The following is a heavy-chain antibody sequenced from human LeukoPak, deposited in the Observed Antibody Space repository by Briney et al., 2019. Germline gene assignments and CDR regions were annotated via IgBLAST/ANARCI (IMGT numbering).Heavy chain of an antibody. D-gene: IGHD4/OR15-4a*01. J-gene: IGHJ3*01. V-gene: IGHV3-23*01. CDR2: ISYSGSSP. CDR1: GIRFDRYA. CDR3: AKDSSVLPNSLDL. Sequence: GGSLRLSCAASGIRFDRYAMIWVRQAPGKGLEWVSVISYSGSSPYYGDSVEGRFTISRDNSKNTVYLQMNSLRDEDTALYYCAKDSSVLPNSLDLWGQGTMVTVSS.